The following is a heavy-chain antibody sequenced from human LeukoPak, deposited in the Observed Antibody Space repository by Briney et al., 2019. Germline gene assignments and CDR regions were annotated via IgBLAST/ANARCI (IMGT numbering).Heavy chain of an antibody. CDR1: GYTFTGYY. J-gene: IGHJ4*02. CDR2: INPNSGGT. Sequence: ASVKVSCKASGYTFTGYYIHWVRQAPGQGLEWMGWINPNSGGTDCAQKFQGRVTMTRDTSISTAYMELSRLRSDDTAVYYCARGTKFSTFDIVVVPFDYWGQGTLVTVSS. CDR3: ARGTKFSTFDIVVVPFDY. V-gene: IGHV1-2*02. D-gene: IGHD2-2*01.